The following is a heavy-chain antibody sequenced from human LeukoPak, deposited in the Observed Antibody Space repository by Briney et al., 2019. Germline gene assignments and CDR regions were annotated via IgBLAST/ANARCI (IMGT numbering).Heavy chain of an antibody. CDR2: ISSSSSYI. V-gene: IGHV3-21*01. J-gene: IGHJ4*02. Sequence: GGSLRLACAASGFKFSSYSMKWVRQAPGKGLEWVSFISSSSSYIYYADSLKGRFTISRDNAKNSLYLQMNSLRAEDTAVYYCARGTMFPYYFDYWGQGTLVTVSS. CDR3: ARGTMFPYYFDY. D-gene: IGHD3-10*02. CDR1: GFKFSSYS.